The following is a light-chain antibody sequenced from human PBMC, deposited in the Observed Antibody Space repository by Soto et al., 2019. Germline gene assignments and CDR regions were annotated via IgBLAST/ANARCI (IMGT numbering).Light chain of an antibody. J-gene: IGKJ1*01. V-gene: IGKV1-27*01. CDR2: AAS. Sequence: DIQLTQSPSSLSASVGDRVTITCRASQAISTYLVWYQQKPGTVAKLLIFAASTLQSGVQSRFSGSGSGTDFTLTISSLQPEDVATYYCQNYNGAPWTFGQGTKVEIK. CDR1: QAISTY. CDR3: QNYNGAPWT.